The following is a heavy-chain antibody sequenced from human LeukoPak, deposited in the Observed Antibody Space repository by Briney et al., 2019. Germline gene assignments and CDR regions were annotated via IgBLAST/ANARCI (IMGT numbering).Heavy chain of an antibody. CDR1: GFTFSSYA. Sequence: GGSLRLSCAASGFTFSSYAMHWVRQAPGKGLEWVAVISYDGSNKYYADSVKGRFTISRDNSKNTLYLQMNSLRAEDTAVYYCARDRLILQHWGQGTLVTVSS. D-gene: IGHD5-12*01. J-gene: IGHJ1*01. V-gene: IGHV3-30-3*01. CDR3: ARDRLILQH. CDR2: ISYDGSNK.